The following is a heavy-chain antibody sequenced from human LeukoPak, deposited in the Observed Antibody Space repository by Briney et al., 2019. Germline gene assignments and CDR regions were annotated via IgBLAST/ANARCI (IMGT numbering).Heavy chain of an antibody. Sequence: GGSLRLSCAASGFTFSSYWMHWVRQAPGKGLVWVSRINSDGSSTSYADSVRGRFSISRDNAKNTLYLQMNSPRAEDTAVYYCARGHTAVTRHFDFWGQGTLVTVSS. J-gene: IGHJ4*02. V-gene: IGHV3-74*01. D-gene: IGHD4-17*01. CDR2: INSDGSST. CDR3: ARGHTAVTRHFDF. CDR1: GFTFSSYW.